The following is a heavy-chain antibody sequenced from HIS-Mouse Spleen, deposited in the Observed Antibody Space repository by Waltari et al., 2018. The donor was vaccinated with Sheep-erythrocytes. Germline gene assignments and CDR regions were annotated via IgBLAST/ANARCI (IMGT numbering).Heavy chain of an antibody. D-gene: IGHD3-22*01. Sequence: RQMPGKGLEWMGIIYPGDSDTRYSPSFQGQVTISADKSISTAYLQWSSLKASDTAMYYCARQYYYDSSGYAAHDAFDIWGQGTMVTVSS. CDR3: ARQYYYDSSGYAAHDAFDI. V-gene: IGHV5-51*01. CDR2: IYPGDSDT. J-gene: IGHJ3*02.